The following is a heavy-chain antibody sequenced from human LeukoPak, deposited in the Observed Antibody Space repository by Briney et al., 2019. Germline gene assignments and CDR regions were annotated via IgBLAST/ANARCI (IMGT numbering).Heavy chain of an antibody. D-gene: IGHD3-22*01. CDR3: AKNLVPYYDSSGDIYYYYGMDV. Sequence: PGGSLRLSCAASGFTFSSYSMNWVRQAPGKGLEWVSYISSSSSTIYYADSVKGRFTISRDNAKNSLYLQMNSLRAEDTALYYCAKNLVPYYDSSGDIYYYYGMDVWGQGTTVTVSS. CDR2: ISSSSSTI. J-gene: IGHJ6*02. V-gene: IGHV3-48*04. CDR1: GFTFSSYS.